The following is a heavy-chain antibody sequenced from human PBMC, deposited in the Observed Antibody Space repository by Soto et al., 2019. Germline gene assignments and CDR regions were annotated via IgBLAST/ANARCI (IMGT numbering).Heavy chain of an antibody. D-gene: IGHD3-3*01. Sequence: PGGSLRLSCAASGFTFSTYAMHWVRQAPGKGLEWVAVISLSRRNNYYADSVKGRFTISRDNSKNTLYLQMNSLRAEDMALYFCARDPTETFRSGLGSYRMDVWGQGTSVTVSS. J-gene: IGHJ6*02. CDR2: ISLSRRNN. CDR1: GFTFSTYA. CDR3: ARDPTETFRSGLGSYRMDV. V-gene: IGHV3-30*04.